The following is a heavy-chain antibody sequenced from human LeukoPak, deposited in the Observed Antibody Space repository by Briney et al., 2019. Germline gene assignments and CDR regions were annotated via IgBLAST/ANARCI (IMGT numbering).Heavy chain of an antibody. V-gene: IGHV4-59*01. CDR3: ARDQYYYGSGSYAFDI. Sequence: SETLSLTCTVSGGSISSYYWSWIRQPPGKGLEWNGYIHYSGSTNYNPSLKLRVTISVDPSKNQFSLKLSCVAAADTAVYYCARDQYYYGSGSYAFDIWGQGTMVTVSS. CDR1: GGSISSYY. CDR2: IHYSGST. J-gene: IGHJ3*02. D-gene: IGHD3-10*01.